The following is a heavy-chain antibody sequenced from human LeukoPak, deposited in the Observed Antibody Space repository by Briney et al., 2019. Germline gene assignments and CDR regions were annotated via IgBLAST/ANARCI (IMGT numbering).Heavy chain of an antibody. CDR3: ASNDILTGYYLMKYRYFDY. D-gene: IGHD3-9*01. CDR1: GDSISTSNSY. J-gene: IGHJ4*02. CDR2: IYYSGNT. Sequence: KSSETLSLTCAVSGDSISTSNSYWGWIRRPPGKGLEWVGSIYYSGNTYYNPSLKSRVTISVDTSKNQFSLKLSSVTAADTAVYYCASNDILTGYYLMKYRYFDYWGQGTLVTVSS. V-gene: IGHV4-39*07.